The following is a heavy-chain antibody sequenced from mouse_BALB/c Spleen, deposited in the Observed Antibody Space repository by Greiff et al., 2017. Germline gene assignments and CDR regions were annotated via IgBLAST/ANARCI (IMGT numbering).Heavy chain of an antibody. CDR2: INPNNGGT. D-gene: IGHD1-1*01. CDR3: ARGGVITTVVEFDY. Sequence: VQLKQSGPELVKPGASVKIPCKASGYTFTDYNMDWVKQSHGKSLEWIGDINPNNGGTIYNQKFKGKATLTVDKSSSTAYMELRSLTSEDTAVYYCARGGVITTVVEFDYWGQGTTLTVSS. CDR1: GYTFTDYN. J-gene: IGHJ2*01. V-gene: IGHV1-18*01.